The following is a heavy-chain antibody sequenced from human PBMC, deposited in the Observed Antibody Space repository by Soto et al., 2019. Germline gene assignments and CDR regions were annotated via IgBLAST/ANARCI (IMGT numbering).Heavy chain of an antibody. CDR2: LIPLFGTT. CDR3: ARGPNWAYRFES. J-gene: IGHJ4*02. Sequence: QVQLVQSGAEVKKPGSSVKVSCEASGGTFSGHAISWVRQAPGQGPEWMGGLIPLFGTTQHAQNFQDRLTITADKSTSTAYMELTSLRFDDTAIYYCARGPNWAYRFESWGQGTLVTVSS. CDR1: GGTFSGHA. V-gene: IGHV1-69*06. D-gene: IGHD2-2*02.